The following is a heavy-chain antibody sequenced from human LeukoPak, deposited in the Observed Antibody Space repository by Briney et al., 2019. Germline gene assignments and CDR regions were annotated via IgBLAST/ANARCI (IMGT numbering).Heavy chain of an antibody. CDR1: GFTFSTYW. V-gene: IGHV3-30*02. Sequence: GGSLRLSCAASGFTFSTYWMSWVRQAPGKGLEWVAFTRYDGSNKYYADSVKGRFTISRDNSKNTLYLQMNSLRAEDTAVYYCAKDDPFRYYFDYWGQGTLVTVSS. CDR2: TRYDGSNK. J-gene: IGHJ4*02. CDR3: AKDDPFRYYFDY.